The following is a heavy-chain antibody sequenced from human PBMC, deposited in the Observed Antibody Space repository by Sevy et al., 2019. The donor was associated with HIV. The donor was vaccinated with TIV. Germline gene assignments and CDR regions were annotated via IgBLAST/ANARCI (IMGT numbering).Heavy chain of an antibody. CDR1: GFTFSSYA. D-gene: IGHD5-18*01. CDR3: ARDPSGMDTAWGGYFDY. J-gene: IGHJ4*02. Sequence: GGSLRLSFAASGFTFSSYAMHWVRQAPGKGLEWVAVISYDGSNKYYANSVKGRFTISRDNSKNTLYLQMNSLRAEDTAVYYCARDPSGMDTAWGGYFDYWGQGTLVTVSS. V-gene: IGHV3-30-3*01. CDR2: ISYDGSNK.